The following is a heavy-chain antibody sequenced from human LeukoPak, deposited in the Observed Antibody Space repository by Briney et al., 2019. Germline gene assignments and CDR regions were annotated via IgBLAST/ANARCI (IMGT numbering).Heavy chain of an antibody. D-gene: IGHD2-21*01. CDR1: GYSISSGYY. V-gene: IGHV4-38-2*02. CDR3: ARDLAYCGGDCYS. Sequence: SETLSLTXTVSGYSISSGYYWDWIREPPGKGLERIGCIYHSGSTYYNPSLKSRVPISVDRSKIQFSLKLSSVTAADTAVYYCARDLAYCGGDCYSWGQGTLVTVSS. CDR2: IYHSGST. J-gene: IGHJ5*02.